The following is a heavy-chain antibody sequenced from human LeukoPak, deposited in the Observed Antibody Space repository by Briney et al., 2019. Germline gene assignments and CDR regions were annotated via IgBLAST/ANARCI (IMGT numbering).Heavy chain of an antibody. CDR2: ITSTSTYV. J-gene: IGHJ4*02. CDR3: ARGTPTTRDFDY. D-gene: IGHD4-11*01. Sequence: GGSLRLSCEASGFTFSTYNMNWVRQAPGKRLEWVSSITSTSTYVFYADSVKGRFTISRDNAKNSLLLQMNSLRAEDTAVYYCARGTPTTRDFDYWGQGTLVTVSS. CDR1: GFTFSTYN. V-gene: IGHV3-21*01.